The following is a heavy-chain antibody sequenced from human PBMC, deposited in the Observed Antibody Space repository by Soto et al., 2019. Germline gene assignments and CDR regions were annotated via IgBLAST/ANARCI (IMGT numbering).Heavy chain of an antibody. D-gene: IGHD3-22*01. CDR1: EFTFSSYW. CDR3: ARIMIVVVITEHDAFDI. CDR2: INQDGSEK. Sequence: EVQLVESGGGLVQPGGSLRLSCAASEFTFSSYWMTWVRRAPGRGLEWVASINQDGSEKYYVDSVKGRFTISRDNAKNSLYLQMNYLRAEDTAVFYCARIMIVVVITEHDAFDIWGQGTMVTVSS. J-gene: IGHJ3*02. V-gene: IGHV3-7*05.